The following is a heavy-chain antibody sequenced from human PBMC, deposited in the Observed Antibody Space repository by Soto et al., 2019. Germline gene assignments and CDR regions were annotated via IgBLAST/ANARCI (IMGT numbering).Heavy chain of an antibody. Sequence: SVKVSCKASGGTFSSYAISWVRQAPGQGLEWMGGIIPIFGTANYAQKFQGRVTITADESTSTAYMELSSLRSEDTAVYYCAGGHWKQGAPRSHYCGKDGCGQVT. D-gene: IGHD1-1*01. CDR1: GGTFSSYA. V-gene: IGHV1-69*13. J-gene: IGHJ6*01. CDR3: AGGHWKQGAPRSHYCGKDG. CDR2: IIPIFGTA.